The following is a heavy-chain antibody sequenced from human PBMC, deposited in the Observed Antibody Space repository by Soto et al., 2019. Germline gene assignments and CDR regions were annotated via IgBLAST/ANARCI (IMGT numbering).Heavy chain of an antibody. CDR2: ISYDGSNK. J-gene: IGHJ4*02. D-gene: IGHD5-18*01. CDR3: AKDQGYSYGWVY. CDR1: GFTFSSYG. V-gene: IGHV3-30*18. Sequence: QVQLVESGGGVVQPGRSLRLSCAASGFTFSSYGMHWVRQAPGKGLEWVAVISYDGSNKYYADSVKGRFTISSDNSKNTLYLQMNSLRAEDTAVYYCAKDQGYSYGWVYWGQGTLVTVSS.